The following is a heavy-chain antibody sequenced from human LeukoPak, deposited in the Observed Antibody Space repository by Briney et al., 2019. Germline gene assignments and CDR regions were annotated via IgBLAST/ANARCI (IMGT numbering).Heavy chain of an antibody. V-gene: IGHV1-69*13. CDR2: IIPIFGTA. Sequence: SVKVSCKASGGTFSSYAISWVRQAPGQGLEWMGGIIPIFGTANYAQKFQGRVTITADESTSTAYMELSSLRSEDTAVYYCARVDRKGYYYDSSGYYSYWYFDLWGRGTLVTVSS. CDR3: ARVDRKGYYYDSSGYYSYWYFDL. J-gene: IGHJ2*01. D-gene: IGHD3-22*01. CDR1: GGTFSSYA.